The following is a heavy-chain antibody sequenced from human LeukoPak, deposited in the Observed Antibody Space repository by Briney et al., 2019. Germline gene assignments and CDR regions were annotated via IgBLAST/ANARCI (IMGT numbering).Heavy chain of an antibody. D-gene: IGHD3-3*01. CDR3: ATGRFGVVKYYFDY. J-gene: IGHJ4*02. CDR2: INHSGST. CDR1: GGSFSGYY. Sequence: PSETLSLTCAVYGGSFSGYYWSWIRQPPGKGLEWIGEINHSGSTNYNPSLKSRVTISVDTSKNQFSPKLSSVTAADTAVYYCATGRFGVVKYYFDYWGQGTLVTVSS. V-gene: IGHV4-34*01.